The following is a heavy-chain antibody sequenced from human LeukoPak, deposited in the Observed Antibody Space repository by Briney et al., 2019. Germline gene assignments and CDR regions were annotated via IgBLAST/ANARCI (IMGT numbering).Heavy chain of an antibody. Sequence: GGSLRLSCAASGFTFSSYAMSWVRQVPGKGLEWVSVITGSGDRPYYADSVKGRFTVSRDNSKNTLYLQINSLKTEDTAVYYCAKGPNDDSNYLFDYWGQGTLVTVSP. CDR1: GFTFSSYA. CDR3: AKGPNDDSNYLFDY. D-gene: IGHD4-11*01. J-gene: IGHJ4*02. V-gene: IGHV3-23*01. CDR2: ITGSGDRP.